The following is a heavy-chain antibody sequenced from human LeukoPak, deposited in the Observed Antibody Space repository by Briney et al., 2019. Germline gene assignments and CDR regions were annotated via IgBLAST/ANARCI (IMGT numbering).Heavy chain of an antibody. CDR1: GGSISSSSYY. D-gene: IGHD3-22*01. CDR3: AKFSKLGVVAMEDYYYGMDV. CDR2: IYYSGST. V-gene: IGHV4-39*07. J-gene: IGHJ6*02. Sequence: SETLSLTCTVSGGSISSSSYYWGWIRQPPGKGLEWIGSIYYSGSTYYNPSLKSRVTISVDTSKNQFSLKLSSVTAADTAVYYCAKFSKLGVVAMEDYYYGMDVWGQGTTVTVSS.